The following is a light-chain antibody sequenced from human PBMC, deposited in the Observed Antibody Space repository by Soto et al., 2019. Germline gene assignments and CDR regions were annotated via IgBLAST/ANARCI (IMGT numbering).Light chain of an antibody. CDR3: QQYAYSPRT. V-gene: IGKV3-15*01. J-gene: IGKJ1*01. CDR2: GTS. Sequence: EIVMTQSPATLSLSPGERATFSCRASQSVGSYLAWYQHKPGQTPRLLIYGTSIRLSGVPARFSGGGSGTEFTLPIRGLQSEDFAIYYCQQYAYSPRTFGPGTKVEIK. CDR1: QSVGSY.